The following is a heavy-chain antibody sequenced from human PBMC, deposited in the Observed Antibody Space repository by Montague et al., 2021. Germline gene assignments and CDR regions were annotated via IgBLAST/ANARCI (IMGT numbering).Heavy chain of an antibody. CDR3: AREDYFDSVNYYYYGIDV. CDR1: GFTFSSYA. J-gene: IGHJ6*02. V-gene: IGHV3-48*02. Sequence: SLRLSCAASGFTFSSYAMNWVRQAPGKGLEWVSYITSTSRTIYYADSVKGRFTISRDNAKNSLYLQMNSLRDDETAVYYCAREDYFDSVNYYYYGIDVWGQGTTVTVSS. D-gene: IGHD3-10*01. CDR2: ITSTSRTI.